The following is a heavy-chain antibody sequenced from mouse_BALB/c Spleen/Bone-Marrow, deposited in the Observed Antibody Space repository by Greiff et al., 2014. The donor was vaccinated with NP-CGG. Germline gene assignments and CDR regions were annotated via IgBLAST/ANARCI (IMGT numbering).Heavy chain of an antibody. J-gene: IGHJ3*01. CDR2: IDPANGNT. V-gene: IGHV14-3*02. CDR1: GFNIKDTY. Sequence: EVQLQQSGAELVKPGASVKLTCTASGFNIKDTYMHWVKQRPEQGLEWIGRIDPANGNTKYDPKLQGKATITADTSSNTAYLQLGSLTSEDTAVYYCAIYYYGSSGFAYWGQGTLVTVSA. D-gene: IGHD1-1*01. CDR3: AIYYYGSSGFAY.